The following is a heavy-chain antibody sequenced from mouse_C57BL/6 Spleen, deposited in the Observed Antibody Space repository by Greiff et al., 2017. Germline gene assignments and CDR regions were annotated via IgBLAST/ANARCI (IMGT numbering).Heavy chain of an antibody. CDR1: GYSITSGYY. J-gene: IGHJ2*01. CDR2: ISYDGSN. CDR3: ARDELYYFDY. V-gene: IGHV3-6*01. Sequence: EVKLMESGPGLVKPSQSLSLTCSVTGYSITSGYYWNWIRQFPGNKLEWMGYISYDGSNNYNPSLKNRISITRDTSKNQFFLKLNSVTTEDTATYYCARDELYYFDYWGQGTTLTVSS.